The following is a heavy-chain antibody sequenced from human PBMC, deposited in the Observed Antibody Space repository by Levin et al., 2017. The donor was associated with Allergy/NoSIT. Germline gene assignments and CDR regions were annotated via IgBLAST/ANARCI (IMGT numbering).Heavy chain of an antibody. CDR2: IYYSGST. D-gene: IGHD3-16*02. CDR3: ARGLAESSRYTHGY. V-gene: IGHV4-59*01. J-gene: IGHJ4*02. Sequence: ESLKISCTVSGGSISGYYWTWIRQPPGKGLEWIGHIYYSGSTNYNPSLKSRVTISVDTSKNQFSLKLSSVTAGDTAVYYCARGLAESSRYTHGYWGQGTLVTVSS. CDR1: GGSISGYY.